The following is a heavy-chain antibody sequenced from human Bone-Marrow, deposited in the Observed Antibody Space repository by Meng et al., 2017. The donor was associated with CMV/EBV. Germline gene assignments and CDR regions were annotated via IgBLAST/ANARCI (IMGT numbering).Heavy chain of an antibody. CDR3: ASDGKTVDY. CDR1: GFTFGDYA. J-gene: IGHJ4*02. D-gene: IGHD4-17*01. V-gene: IGHV3-30*04. Sequence: GGSLRLSCTASGFTFGDYAMHWVRQAPGKGLEWVSVISHDENTKSYADSVKGRFTISRDNFRKRLYLQMNNLRVDDTAVLYCASDGKTVDYWGQGTLVTVSS. CDR2: ISHDENTK.